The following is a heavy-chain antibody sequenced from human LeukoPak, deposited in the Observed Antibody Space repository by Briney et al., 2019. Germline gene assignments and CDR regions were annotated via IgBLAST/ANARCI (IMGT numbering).Heavy chain of an antibody. J-gene: IGHJ4*02. Sequence: GGSLRLSCVASGFTFSSYEMNWVRQAPGKGLEWVSYISRSGSTIYYADSVKGRFTISRDNAKKSLFLQMNSLRADDTAVYYCARDRDCSTTSCYDGHFDYWGQGTLVTVSS. V-gene: IGHV3-48*03. CDR2: ISRSGSTI. D-gene: IGHD2-2*01. CDR3: ARDRDCSTTSCYDGHFDY. CDR1: GFTFSSYE.